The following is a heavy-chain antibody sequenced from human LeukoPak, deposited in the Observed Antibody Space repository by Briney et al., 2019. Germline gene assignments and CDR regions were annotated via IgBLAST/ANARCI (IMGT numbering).Heavy chain of an antibody. V-gene: IGHV3-66*01. CDR2: SYSGGST. CDR1: GFTVSSNY. D-gene: IGHD6-19*01. CDR3: ARDPRQQWLVNPWYFDL. J-gene: IGHJ2*01. Sequence: GGSLRLSCAASGFTVSSNYMSWVRQAPGKGLEWVSVSYSGGSTYYADSVKGRFTISRDNSKNTLYLQMNSLRAEDTAVYYCARDPRQQWLVNPWYFDLWGRGTLVTVSS.